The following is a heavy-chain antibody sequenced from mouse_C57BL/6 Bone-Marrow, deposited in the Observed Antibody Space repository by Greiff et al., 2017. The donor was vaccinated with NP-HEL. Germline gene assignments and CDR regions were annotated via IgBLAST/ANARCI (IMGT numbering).Heavy chain of an antibody. J-gene: IGHJ4*01. CDR1: GFTFSDYY. Sequence: EVQLMESEGGLVQPGSSMKLSCTASGFTFSDYYMAWVRQVPEKGLEWVANINYDGSSTYYLDSFKGRFIFSRDNANNILYLQMSSMKSEDTATYYCARGWGLRGMYYWGQGTSVTVSA. CDR2: INYDGSST. D-gene: IGHD3-1*01. CDR3: ARGWGLRGMYY. V-gene: IGHV5-16*01.